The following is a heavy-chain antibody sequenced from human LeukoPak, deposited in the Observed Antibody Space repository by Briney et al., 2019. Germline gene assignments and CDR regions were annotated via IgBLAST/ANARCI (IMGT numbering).Heavy chain of an antibody. D-gene: IGHD6-19*01. Sequence: GGSLRLSCAASGFTFSSYWMTWVRQAPGKGLEWVANIKQDGSEKYYVDSVKGRSTISRDNAKDSLYLQMNSLRPEDTAVYYCARGGIAVAGGLQYFDYWGQGTLVTVSS. CDR1: GFTFSSYW. J-gene: IGHJ4*02. CDR3: ARGGIAVAGGLQYFDY. CDR2: IKQDGSEK. V-gene: IGHV3-7*04.